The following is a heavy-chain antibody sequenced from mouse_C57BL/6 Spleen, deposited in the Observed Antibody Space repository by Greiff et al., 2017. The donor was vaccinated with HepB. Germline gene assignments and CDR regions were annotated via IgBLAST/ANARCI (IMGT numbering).Heavy chain of an antibody. Sequence: EVHLVESGGDLVKPGGSLKLSCAASGFTFSSYGMSWVRQTPDKRLEWVATISSGGSYTYYPDSVKGRFTISRDNAKNTLYLQMSSLKSEDTAMYYCAKYSNYVFDYWGQGTTLTVSS. CDR1: GFTFSSYG. V-gene: IGHV5-6*01. D-gene: IGHD2-5*01. CDR2: ISSGGSYT. J-gene: IGHJ2*01. CDR3: AKYSNYVFDY.